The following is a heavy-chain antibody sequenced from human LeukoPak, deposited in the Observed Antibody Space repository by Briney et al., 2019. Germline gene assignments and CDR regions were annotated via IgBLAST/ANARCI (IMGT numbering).Heavy chain of an antibody. Sequence: GGSLRLSCAASGFSFSTHDMSWVRQAPGKGLEWVSAISRSGDGTTYADSVKGRFTISRDNSKNTLFPQMNSLRAEDTAIYYCARAVGLWYFDLWGRGSLVTVSS. J-gene: IGHJ2*01. CDR1: GFSFSTHD. V-gene: IGHV3-23*01. CDR2: ISRSGDGT. D-gene: IGHD5/OR15-5a*01. CDR3: ARAVGLWYFDL.